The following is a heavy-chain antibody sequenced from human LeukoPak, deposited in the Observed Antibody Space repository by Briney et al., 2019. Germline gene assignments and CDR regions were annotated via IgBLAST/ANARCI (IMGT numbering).Heavy chain of an antibody. V-gene: IGHV3-30*02. CDR1: GFTFDDYG. CDR2: IRYDGSIQ. Sequence: GGSLRLSCAASGFTFDDYGMSWVRQAPGKGLEWVAFIRYDGSIQYYTDSVKGRFTISRDNSKNTLSLQMNSLRAEDTAVYYCAKDKGWQLLYFDYWGQGTLVTVSS. CDR3: AKDKGWQLLYFDY. J-gene: IGHJ4*02. D-gene: IGHD1-26*01.